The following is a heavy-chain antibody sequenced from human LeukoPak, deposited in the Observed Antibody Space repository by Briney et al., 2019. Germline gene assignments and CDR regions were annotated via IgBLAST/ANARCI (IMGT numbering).Heavy chain of an antibody. CDR3: AAELSSGYFDY. V-gene: IGHV1-24*01. Sequence: ASVKVSCKVSGYMFTELSMHWVRQAPGKGLEWMGGFDPEDDEKMYAQKFQGRVTVTEDTSTDTAYMELSSRRSEDTAVYYCAAELSSGYFDYWGQGTLVTVSS. D-gene: IGHD3-22*01. J-gene: IGHJ4*02. CDR1: GYMFTELS. CDR2: FDPEDDEK.